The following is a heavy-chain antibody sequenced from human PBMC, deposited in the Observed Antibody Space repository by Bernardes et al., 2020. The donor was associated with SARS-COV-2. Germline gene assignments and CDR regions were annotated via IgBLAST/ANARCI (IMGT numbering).Heavy chain of an antibody. J-gene: IGHJ6*02. CDR3: ARDLGAYSSSPSYYGMDV. CDR2: ISYDGSNK. Sequence: GGSLRLSCAASGFTFSSYAMHWVRQAPGKGLEWVAVISYDGSNKYYADSVKGRFTISRDNSKNTLYLQMNSLRAEDTAVYYCARDLGAYSSSPSYYGMDVWGQGTTVTVSS. D-gene: IGHD6-6*01. V-gene: IGHV3-30-3*01. CDR1: GFTFSSYA.